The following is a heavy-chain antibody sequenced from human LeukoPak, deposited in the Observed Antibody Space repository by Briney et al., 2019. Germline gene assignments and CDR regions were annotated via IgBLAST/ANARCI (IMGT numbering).Heavy chain of an antibody. CDR1: GFTFYDYG. CDR3: AELGITMIGGV. V-gene: IGHV3-20*04. CDR2: INWKGGST. D-gene: IGHD3-10*02. J-gene: IGHJ6*04. Sequence: GGALRLSCAASGFTFYDYGMSWVRQAPGKGGEWGSGINWKGGSTVYADSVRGRFTISRDNAKNSLYLQMNRLRAEDTAVYYCAELGITMIGGVWGKGTTVTISS.